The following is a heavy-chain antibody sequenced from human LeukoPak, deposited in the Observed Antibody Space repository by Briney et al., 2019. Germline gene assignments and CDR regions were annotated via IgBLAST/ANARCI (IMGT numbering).Heavy chain of an antibody. Sequence: PGGSLRLSCAASGFTFSGYEMNWVRQAPGKGLEWVSYISSSGSPIYYADSVRGRFTISRDNAKNSLYLQMDSLRAEDTAVYYCARAHFSSGWYRYFDLWGRGTLVTVSS. D-gene: IGHD6-19*01. J-gene: IGHJ2*01. CDR1: GFTFSGYE. CDR2: ISSSGSPI. V-gene: IGHV3-48*03. CDR3: ARAHFSSGWYRYFDL.